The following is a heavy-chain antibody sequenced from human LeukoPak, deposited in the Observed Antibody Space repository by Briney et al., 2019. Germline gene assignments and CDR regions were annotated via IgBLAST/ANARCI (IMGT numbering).Heavy chain of an antibody. J-gene: IGHJ4*02. CDR2: IWYDGSNK. V-gene: IGHV3-33*06. D-gene: IGHD6-13*01. CDR3: AKQGYTTSWLYSDY. CDR1: GFTFSSYG. Sequence: RSGGSLRLSCAASGFTFSSYGMHWVRQAPGKGLEWVAVIWYDGSNKYYADSVKGRFTISRDNSKNTLYLHLNSLRAEDTAVYYCAKQGYTTSWLYSDYWGQGTLVTVSS.